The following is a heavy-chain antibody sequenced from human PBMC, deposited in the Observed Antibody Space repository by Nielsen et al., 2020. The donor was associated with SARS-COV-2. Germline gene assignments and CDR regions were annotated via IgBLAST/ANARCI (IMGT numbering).Heavy chain of an antibody. V-gene: IGHV7-4-1*02. Sequence: ASVKVSCKASGGTFRDYAIIWVRQAPGQGLEWMGWINTNTGNPTYAQGFTGRFVFSLDTSVSTAYLQISSLKAEDTAVYYCAREEKDTIFGVVIPYYYYGMDVWGQGTTVTVSS. CDR2: INTNTGNP. D-gene: IGHD3-3*01. J-gene: IGHJ6*02. CDR3: AREEKDTIFGVVIPYYYYGMDV. CDR1: GGTFRDYA.